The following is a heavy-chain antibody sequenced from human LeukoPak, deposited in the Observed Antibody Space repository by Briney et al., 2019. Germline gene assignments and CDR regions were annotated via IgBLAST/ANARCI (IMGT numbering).Heavy chain of an antibody. CDR2: IYYSGST. D-gene: IGHD2-15*01. J-gene: IGHJ4*02. V-gene: IGHV4-39*01. CDR3: ASPVCSGGSCYYNY. CDR1: GGSISSSSYY. Sequence: SETLSLTCTVSGGSISSSSYYWGWIRQPPGKGLEWIRSIYYSGSTYYNPSLKSRVTISVDTSKNQFSLKLSSVTAADTAVYYCASPVCSGGSCYYNYWGQGTLVTVSS.